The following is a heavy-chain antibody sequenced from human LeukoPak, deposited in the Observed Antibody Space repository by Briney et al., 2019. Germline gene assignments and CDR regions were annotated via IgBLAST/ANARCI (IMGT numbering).Heavy chain of an antibody. CDR1: GGSISSYY. D-gene: IGHD6-19*01. J-gene: IGHJ6*03. Sequence: NSSETLSLTCTVSGGSISSYYWSWIRQPPGKGLEWIGYIYYSGSTNYNPSLKSRVTISVDTSKNQFSLKLSSVTAADTAVYYCARAGPRGWYNRYYYCYMDVWGKGTTVTISS. V-gene: IGHV4-59*01. CDR3: ARAGPRGWYNRYYYCYMDV. CDR2: IYYSGST.